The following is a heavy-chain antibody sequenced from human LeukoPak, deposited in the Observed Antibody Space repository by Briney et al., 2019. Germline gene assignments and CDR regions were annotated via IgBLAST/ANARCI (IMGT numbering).Heavy chain of an antibody. J-gene: IGHJ4*02. D-gene: IGHD2-15*01. V-gene: IGHV1-46*01. CDR1: GYTFTSYY. CDR2: INPSGGST. CDR3: ARDESKLYYFDY. Sequence: GASVKVSCKASGYTFTSYYMHWVRQAPGQGLEWMGLINPSGGSTSYAQKFQGRVTMTRDTSTSTVYMELSSLRSEDTAVYYCARDESKLYYFDYWGQGTPVTVSS.